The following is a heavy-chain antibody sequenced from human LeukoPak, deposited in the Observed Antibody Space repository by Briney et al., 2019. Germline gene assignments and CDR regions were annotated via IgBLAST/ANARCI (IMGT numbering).Heavy chain of an antibody. CDR3: ATPRYYDSSGPFY. Sequence: SETLSLTCTVSGGSISSSGFHWGWIRQPPGKGLEWIGSLQYSGSTYYNPSLKGRVTISVDTSKNQFSLKLSSVTAADTAVYYCATPRYYDSSGPFYWGQGALVTVSS. D-gene: IGHD3-22*01. J-gene: IGHJ4*02. CDR2: LQYSGST. V-gene: IGHV4-39*07. CDR1: GGSISSSGFH.